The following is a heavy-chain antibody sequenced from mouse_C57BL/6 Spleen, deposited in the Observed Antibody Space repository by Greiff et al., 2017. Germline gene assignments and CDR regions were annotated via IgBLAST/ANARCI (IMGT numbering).Heavy chain of an antibody. V-gene: IGHV1-52*01. CDR3: AREYYGIFDY. J-gene: IGHJ2*01. D-gene: IGHD2-1*01. CDR2: IDPSDSET. Sequence: VQLQQPGAELVRPGSSVKLSCKASGYTFTSYWMHWVKQRPIQGLEWIGNIDPSDSETHYNQKFKDKATLTVDKSSSTAYMQLSSLPSEDSAVYYCAREYYGIFDYWGQGTTLTVSS. CDR1: GYTFTSYW.